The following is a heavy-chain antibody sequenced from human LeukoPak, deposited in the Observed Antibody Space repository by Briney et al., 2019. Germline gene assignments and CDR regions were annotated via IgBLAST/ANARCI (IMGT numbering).Heavy chain of an antibody. CDR3: AKGYSGSYYSHYYYYMDV. CDR1: GFTFSSYG. J-gene: IGHJ6*03. V-gene: IGHV3-30*02. D-gene: IGHD1-26*01. Sequence: GGSLRLSCAASGFTFSSYGMHWVRQAPGKGLEWVAFIRYDGSNKYYADSVKGRFTISRDNSKNTLYLQMNSLRAEDTAVYYCAKGYSGSYYSHYYYYMDVWGKGTTVTISS. CDR2: IRYDGSNK.